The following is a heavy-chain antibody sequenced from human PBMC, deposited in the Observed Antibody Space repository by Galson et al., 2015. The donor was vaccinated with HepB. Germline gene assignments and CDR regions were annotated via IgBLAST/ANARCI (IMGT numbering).Heavy chain of an antibody. D-gene: IGHD3-10*01. V-gene: IGHV3-30*18. CDR3: AKVCGFGDLEYFQH. Sequence: SLRLSCAASGFTFSSYGTHWVRQAPGKGLEWVAVISYDGSNKYYADSVKGRFTISRDNSKNTLYLQMNSLRAEDTAVYYCAKVCGFGDLEYFQHWGQGTLVTVSS. CDR1: GFTFSSYG. J-gene: IGHJ1*01. CDR2: ISYDGSNK.